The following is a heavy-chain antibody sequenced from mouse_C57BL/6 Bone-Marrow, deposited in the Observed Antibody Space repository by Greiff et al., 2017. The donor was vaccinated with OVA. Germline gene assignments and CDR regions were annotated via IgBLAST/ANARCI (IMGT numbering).Heavy chain of an antibody. CDR1: GFTFSDYG. V-gene: IGHV5-17*01. D-gene: IGHD1-1*01. CDR3: ATPFTTVVGDYAMDY. J-gene: IGHJ4*01. Sequence: EVKLVESGGGLVKPGGSLKLSCAASGFTFSDYGMHWVRQAPEKGLEWVAYISSGSSTIYYADTVKGRFTISRDNAKNTLFLQMTSLRSEDTAMYYCATPFTTVVGDYAMDYWGQGTSVTVSS. CDR2: ISSGSSTI.